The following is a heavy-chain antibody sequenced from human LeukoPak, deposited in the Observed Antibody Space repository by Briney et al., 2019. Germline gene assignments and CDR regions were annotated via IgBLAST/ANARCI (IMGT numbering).Heavy chain of an antibody. V-gene: IGHV3-48*04. CDR2: ISRDGGTI. Sequence: GGSLRLSCAASGFTYSSYSMSWVRQARGEGRVWVSFISRDGGTIDYADSVKGRFTISRDNPKNSLYLQMSRLRGEHTAVYYCARKAITVTTFDYWGQGTLVTVSS. D-gene: IGHD1-14*01. CDR3: ARKAITVTTFDY. J-gene: IGHJ4*02. CDR1: GFTYSSYS.